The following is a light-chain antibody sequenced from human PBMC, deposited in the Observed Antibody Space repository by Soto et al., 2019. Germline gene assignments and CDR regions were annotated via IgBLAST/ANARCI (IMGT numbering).Light chain of an antibody. Sequence: DIQMTQSPSTLSGSVGDRVTITCRASQTISSWLAWYQQKPGKAPKLLIYKASTLKSGVPSRFSGSGSGTEFTLTISSLQPDDFATYYCQHYNSYSEPFAQGSKVDIK. CDR2: KAS. J-gene: IGKJ1*01. CDR3: QHYNSYSEP. CDR1: QTISSW. V-gene: IGKV1-5*03.